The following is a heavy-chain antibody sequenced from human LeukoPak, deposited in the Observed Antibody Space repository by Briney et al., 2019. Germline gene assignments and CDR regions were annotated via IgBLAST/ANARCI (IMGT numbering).Heavy chain of an antibody. CDR1: GYTFTSYG. J-gene: IGHJ4*02. D-gene: IGHD3-10*01. CDR3: ARLLWFETDY. CDR2: ISAYNGNT. V-gene: IGHV1-18*01. Sequence: ASVTVSCKASGYTFTSYGISWVRQAPGQGLERRGWISAYNGNTNYAQKLQGRVTITTDTSTSTAYMGLRSLKSDYTAVYYCARLLWFETDYWGQGTLVTVSA.